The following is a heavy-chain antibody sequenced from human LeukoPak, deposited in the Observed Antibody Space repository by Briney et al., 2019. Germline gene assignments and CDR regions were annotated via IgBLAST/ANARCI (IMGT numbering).Heavy chain of an antibody. J-gene: IGHJ4*02. Sequence: GGPLRLSCAASGFTFSSYAMSWVRQAPGKGLEWVSGISNSGSSTYYADPVKGRFTISRDNSKSSLYLQMNSLRAEDTAVYYCARGAGYNYPYYFDYWGQGTLVTVSS. V-gene: IGHV3-23*01. CDR3: ARGAGYNYPYYFDY. D-gene: IGHD5-24*01. CDR2: ISNSGSST. CDR1: GFTFSSYA.